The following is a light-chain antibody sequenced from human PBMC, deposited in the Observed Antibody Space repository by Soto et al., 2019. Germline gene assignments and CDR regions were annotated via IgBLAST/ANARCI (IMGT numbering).Light chain of an antibody. CDR1: NSNIGSNS. CDR2: NNH. J-gene: IGLJ2*01. CDR3: ATWDDSVNGVI. V-gene: IGLV1-44*01. Sequence: QAVVTQPPSASATPGQRVTISCSGSNSNIGSNSVHWYQHLPGTAPKIFMFNNHQRPAGVPDRFSGSKSGTSASLAISGLQSEDEADYYCATWDDSVNGVIFGGGTKLTVL.